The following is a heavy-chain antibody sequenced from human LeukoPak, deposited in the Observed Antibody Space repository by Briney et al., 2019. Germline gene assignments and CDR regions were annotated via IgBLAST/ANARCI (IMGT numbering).Heavy chain of an antibody. CDR2: IIPILGIA. V-gene: IGHV1-69*04. CDR3: ATCPYYDYVWGSYRLGAFDI. CDR1: GGTFSSYA. Sequence: ASVKVSCKVSGGTFSSYAISWVRQAPGQGLEWMGRIIPILGIANYAQKFQGRVTITADKSTSTAYMELSSLRSEDTAVYYCATCPYYDYVWGSYRLGAFDIWGQGTMVTVSS. J-gene: IGHJ3*02. D-gene: IGHD3-16*02.